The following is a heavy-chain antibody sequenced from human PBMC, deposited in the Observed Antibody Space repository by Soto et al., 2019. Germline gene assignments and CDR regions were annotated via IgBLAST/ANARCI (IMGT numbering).Heavy chain of an antibody. J-gene: IGHJ4*02. V-gene: IGHV3-23*01. D-gene: IGHD2-8*01. Sequence: GWSLRLSCAASGFTFSSYAMSWVRQAPGKGLEWVSAISGSGGSTYYADSVKGRFTISRDNSKNTLYLQMNSLRAEDTAVYYCARGRNIVLMVYRLYYFDYWGQGTLVTVSP. CDR2: ISGSGGST. CDR1: GFTFSSYA. CDR3: ARGRNIVLMVYRLYYFDY.